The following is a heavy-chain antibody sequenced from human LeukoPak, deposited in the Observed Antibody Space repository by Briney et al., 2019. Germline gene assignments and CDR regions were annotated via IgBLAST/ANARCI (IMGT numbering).Heavy chain of an antibody. V-gene: IGHV2-70*11. J-gene: IGHJ3*02. CDR3: ARILLRGVTHVFDI. Sequence: SGPTLVNPTQILTLTCTFSGFSLSTSAMCVSWIRQPPGKALEWLARIDWDDDKYYSTSLKTRLTISKDTSKNQVVLTMTNMDPVDKATYHCARILLRGVTHVFDIGGKGTMPTLSS. D-gene: IGHD4-23*01. CDR2: IDWDDDK. CDR1: GFSLSTSAMC.